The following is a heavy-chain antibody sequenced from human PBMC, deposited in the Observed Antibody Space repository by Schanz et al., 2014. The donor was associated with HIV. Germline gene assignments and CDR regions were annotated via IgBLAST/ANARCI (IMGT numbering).Heavy chain of an antibody. J-gene: IGHJ4*02. D-gene: IGHD3-16*01. CDR3: ARGNDFFGGVPDY. V-gene: IGHV3-9*01. Sequence: EVQLVESGGGLVQPGRSLRLSCAVSGFTFDDYAMHWVRQAPGKGLEWVSGISWNSGSIGYADSVKGRFTISRDNAKNSLHLQMNSLRAEDTALYYCARGNDFFGGVPDYWGQGTLVSVSS. CDR2: ISWNSGSI. CDR1: GFTFDDYA.